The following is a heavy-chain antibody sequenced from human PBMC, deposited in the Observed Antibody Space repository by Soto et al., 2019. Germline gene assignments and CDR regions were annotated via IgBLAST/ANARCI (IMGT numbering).Heavy chain of an antibody. D-gene: IGHD2-2*01. CDR1: GGFYSIKT. V-gene: IGHV1-69*04. Sequence: QVQLVQSGAEVKKPGSSVKVSCKASGGFYSIKTISWVRQAPGQGLEWMGRIIPLVHIINNAQKFQGRVAMSADKSTSTAYMGPSRLKSDDTAIYFCARERRRDVSNTFEALDVWGQGTMVTVSS. J-gene: IGHJ3*01. CDR2: IIPLVHII. CDR3: ARERRRDVSNTFEALDV.